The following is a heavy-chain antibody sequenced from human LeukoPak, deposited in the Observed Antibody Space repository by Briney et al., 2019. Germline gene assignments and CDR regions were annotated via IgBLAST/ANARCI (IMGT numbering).Heavy chain of an antibody. Sequence: SGPTLVKPTQTLTLTCTFSGFSLSTSGVGVGWIRQPPGKALEWLALIYCDDDKRYSPSLKSRLTITNDTSKSQVVLTMTNMDPLDTATYYCAHNEPSSWVLLNWGQGTLVTVSS. J-gene: IGHJ4*02. CDR3: AHNEPSSWVLLN. CDR2: IYCDDDK. D-gene: IGHD2-2*01. CDR1: GFSLSTSGVG. V-gene: IGHV2-5*02.